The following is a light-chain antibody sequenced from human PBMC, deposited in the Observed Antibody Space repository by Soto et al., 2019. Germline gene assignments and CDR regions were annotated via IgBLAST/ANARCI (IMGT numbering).Light chain of an antibody. V-gene: IGLV2-8*01. CDR3: RSYEGSNWWV. CDR2: EVR. J-gene: IGLJ1*01. Sequence: QSVLTQPPSASGPPGQAVTISCTGTSSDVGGYNYVSWHKQHPGKPPKLMIYEVRKRPSGVPDRFSGSKSGNTASLTVSGFQAEDEADYYCRSYEGSNWWVSGTGTKVPVL. CDR1: SSDVGGYNY.